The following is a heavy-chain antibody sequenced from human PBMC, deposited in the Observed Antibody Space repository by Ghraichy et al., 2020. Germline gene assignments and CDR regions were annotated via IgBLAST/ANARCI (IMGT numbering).Heavy chain of an antibody. CDR2: VYYSGNS. D-gene: IGHD4-23*01. J-gene: IGHJ4*02. CDR3: ARGMTTVVPFDY. CDR1: GGSTDAYY. V-gene: IGHV4-59*01. Sequence: GSLSLTCTVSGGSTDAYYWSWIRQPPGKGLEWIGFVYYSGNSNYNPSLKGRVTMSLDTSKNQFSLKLTSVTAADTAVYYCARGMTTVVPFDYWGQGILVAVSS.